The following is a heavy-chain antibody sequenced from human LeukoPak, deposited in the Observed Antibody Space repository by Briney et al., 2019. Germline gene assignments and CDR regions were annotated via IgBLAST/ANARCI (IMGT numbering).Heavy chain of an antibody. CDR2: IYPGDSDT. J-gene: IGHJ6*03. V-gene: IGHV5-51*01. Sequence: GEALKISFKGSGYRFTSYWIGWVRQMPGKGLEWMGVIYPGDSDTRYSPSFQGQVTISADKSISTAYLQWSSLKTSDTAMYYCARHRGYARWDYYYYYMDVCGKGTTVTVSS. D-gene: IGHD5-12*01. CDR3: ARHRGYARWDYYYYYMDV. CDR1: GYRFTSYW.